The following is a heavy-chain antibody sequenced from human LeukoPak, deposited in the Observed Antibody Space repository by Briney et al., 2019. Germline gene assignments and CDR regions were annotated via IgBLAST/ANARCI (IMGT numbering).Heavy chain of an antibody. V-gene: IGHV1-69*04. D-gene: IGHD3-16*02. Sequence: GASVKVSCQASGDNFSSYVITWVRQAPGQGLEWMGRIIPTLDVANFAQKFKGRVTITADKSTKTAHLELSSLRSEDTAVYYCTREGVYSPDPSSYHRLPSDIWGKGTVVIVSS. J-gene: IGHJ3*02. CDR2: IIPTLDVA. CDR3: TREGVYSPDPSSYHRLPSDI. CDR1: GDNFSSYV.